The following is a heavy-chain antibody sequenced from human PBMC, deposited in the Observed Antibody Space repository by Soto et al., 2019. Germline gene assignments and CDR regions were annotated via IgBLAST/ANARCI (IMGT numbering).Heavy chain of an antibody. J-gene: IGHJ4*02. V-gene: IGHV1-69*08. CDR2: IIPILGIA. D-gene: IGHD3-10*01. Sequence: QVQLVQSGAEVKKPGSSVKVSCKASGGTFSSYTISWVRQAPGQGLEWMGRIIPILGIANYAQKFQGRVTTTADKSTSTAYMELSSLRSEDTAVYYCAREDGSGSSPDYWGQGTLVTVSS. CDR1: GGTFSSYT. CDR3: AREDGSGSSPDY.